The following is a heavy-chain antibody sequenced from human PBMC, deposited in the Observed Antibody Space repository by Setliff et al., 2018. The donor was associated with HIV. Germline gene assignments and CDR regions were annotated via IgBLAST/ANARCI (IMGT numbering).Heavy chain of an antibody. CDR1: GYTFTSYY. Sequence: GASVKVSCKASGYTFTSYYMHWVRQAPGQGLQWMGIINPSGGSTTYAQKFQGRVTMTRDTSTTTIFMELSSLRSEDTAVYYCAGDGYYNFWSGYGYYYYYMDVWGKGTTVTVSS. CDR2: INPSGGST. D-gene: IGHD3-3*01. CDR3: AGDGYYNFWSGYGYYYYYMDV. V-gene: IGHV1-46*01. J-gene: IGHJ6*03.